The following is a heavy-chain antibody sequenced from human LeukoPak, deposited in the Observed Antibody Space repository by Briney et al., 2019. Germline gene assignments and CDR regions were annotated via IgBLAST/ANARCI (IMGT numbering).Heavy chain of an antibody. Sequence: GGSLRLSCAASGFTFSSYWMSWVRQAPGKGLEWVANINQDGGEKYYVDSVKGRFTISRDNAKNSLYLQMNSLRAEDTAVYYCASIVVVVSTRSFDYWGQGSLVSVSS. D-gene: IGHD2-15*01. V-gene: IGHV3-7*01. CDR3: ASIVVVVSTRSFDY. CDR2: INQDGGEK. CDR1: GFTFSSYW. J-gene: IGHJ4*02.